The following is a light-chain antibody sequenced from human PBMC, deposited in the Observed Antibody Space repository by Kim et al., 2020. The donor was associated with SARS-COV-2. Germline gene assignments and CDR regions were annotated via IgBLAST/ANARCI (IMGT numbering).Light chain of an antibody. CDR2: GNS. J-gene: IGLJ3*02. V-gene: IGLV1-47*01. Sequence: ELTQPPSASGTPGQRVTISCSGSSSNIGVNSVYWFQQLPGTAPKLLIYGNSQRPSGVPDRFSASKYGTSASLAVSGLRSDDEADFYCAAWDDSLSAWVFGGGTQLTVL. CDR1: SSNIGVNS. CDR3: AAWDDSLSAWV.